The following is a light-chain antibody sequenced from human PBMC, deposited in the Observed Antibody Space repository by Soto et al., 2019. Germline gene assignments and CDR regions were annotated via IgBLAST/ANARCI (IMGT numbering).Light chain of an antibody. CDR1: SSDIGGYNY. CDR2: DVS. V-gene: IGLV2-14*03. J-gene: IGLJ1*01. CDR3: SSYTSTSTLYV. Sequence: QSALTQPASVSGSPGQSITISCNGTSSDIGGYNYVSWYQQLPGKVPKLIIYDVSNRPSGVSDRFSGSKSGNAASLTISGLQAQDEADYYCSSYTSTSTLYVFGTGTKVTVL.